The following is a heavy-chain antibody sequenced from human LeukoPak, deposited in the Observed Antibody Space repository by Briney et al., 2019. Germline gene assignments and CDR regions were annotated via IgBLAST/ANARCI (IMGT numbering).Heavy chain of an antibody. CDR3: ARHNYYDSSGYYGDPFDY. D-gene: IGHD3-22*01. CDR1: GGTFSSYT. CDR2: IIPILGIA. J-gene: IGHJ4*02. Sequence: SVKVSCKASGGTFSSYTISRVRQAPGQGLEWMGRIIPILGIANYAQKFQGRVTITADKSTSTAYMELSSLRSEDTAVYYCARHNYYDSSGYYGDPFDYWGQGTLVTVSS. V-gene: IGHV1-69*02.